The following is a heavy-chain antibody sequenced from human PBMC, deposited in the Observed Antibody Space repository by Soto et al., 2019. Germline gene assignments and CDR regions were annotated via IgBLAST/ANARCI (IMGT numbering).Heavy chain of an antibody. CDR3: ARDLARGYRYYAMDV. Sequence: QVQLVESGGGEVQPGRSLRLSCAASGFTFSNYGMNWVRQAPGKGLEWVAVIWSDGSNRYYGDSVKGRFTISRDNSKNRLYLQMDSLRAEDTAVYYCARDLARGYRYYAMDVWGQGTTVTVSS. CDR1: GFTFSNYG. V-gene: IGHV3-33*01. D-gene: IGHD3-10*01. CDR2: IWSDGSNR. J-gene: IGHJ6*02.